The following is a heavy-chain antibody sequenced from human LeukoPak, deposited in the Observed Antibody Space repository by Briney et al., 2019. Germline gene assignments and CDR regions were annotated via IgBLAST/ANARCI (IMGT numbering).Heavy chain of an antibody. V-gene: IGHV5-51*01. CDR3: ARPRSGSNYGAFDI. J-gene: IGHJ3*02. D-gene: IGHD1-26*01. CDR2: IYPGDSDT. CDR1: GYSFNTYW. Sequence: GESLKISCKGSGYSFNTYWIGWVRQMPGKGLEWMGIIYPGDSDTKYSPSFQGQVTISADKSISTAYLQWSSLKASDTAMYYCARPRSGSNYGAFDIWGQGTMVTVSS.